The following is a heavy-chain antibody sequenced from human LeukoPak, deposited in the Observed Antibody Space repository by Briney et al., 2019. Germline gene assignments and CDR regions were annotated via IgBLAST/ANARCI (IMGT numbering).Heavy chain of an antibody. D-gene: IGHD6-19*01. V-gene: IGHV3-53*01. J-gene: IGHJ4*02. CDR2: IYADGST. CDR3: ARSGAGWFDY. Sequence: GGSLRLSCAASGFTVSTNYMSWVRQAPGKRLEWVSVIYADGSTYYADSVKGRFTISRDNSKNTLCLQMNSLRAEDTAVYYCARSGAGWFDYWGQGTLVTVSS. CDR1: GFTVSTNY.